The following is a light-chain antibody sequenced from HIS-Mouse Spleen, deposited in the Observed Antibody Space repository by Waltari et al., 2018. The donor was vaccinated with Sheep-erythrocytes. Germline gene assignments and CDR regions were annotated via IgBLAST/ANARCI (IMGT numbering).Light chain of an antibody. CDR1: SSDVGGYHY. V-gene: IGLV2-11*01. CDR2: DVS. J-gene: IGLJ1*01. Sequence: QSALTQPRSVSGSPGQSVPIPCTGTSSDVGGYHYVSWYQQHPGKAPKLMIYDVSKWPSGVPDRFSGSKSGNTASLTISGLQAEDEADYYCCSYAGSYNHVFATGTKVTVL. CDR3: CSYAGSYNHV.